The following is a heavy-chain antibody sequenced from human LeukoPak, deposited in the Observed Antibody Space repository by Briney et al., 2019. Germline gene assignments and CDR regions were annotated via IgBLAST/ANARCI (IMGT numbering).Heavy chain of an antibody. Sequence: GGSLRLSCAASGFTFSNAWMSWVRQAPGKGLEWVGRIKSKTDGGTTDYAAPVKGRFTISRDDSKNTLYLQMNSLKTEDTAVYYRTTEGGVGALFDYWGQGTLVTVSS. D-gene: IGHD1-26*01. V-gene: IGHV3-15*01. CDR3: TTEGGVGALFDY. CDR2: IKSKTDGGTT. J-gene: IGHJ4*02. CDR1: GFTFSNAW.